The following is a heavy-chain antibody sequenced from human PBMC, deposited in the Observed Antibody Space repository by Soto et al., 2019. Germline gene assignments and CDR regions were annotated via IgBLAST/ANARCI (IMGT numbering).Heavy chain of an antibody. V-gene: IGHV4-59*01. D-gene: IGHD1-1*01. CDR3: ARAEERVATASGY. J-gene: IGHJ4*02. Sequence: SETLSLTCTVSGGSISSYYWSWIRQPPGKGLEWIGYIYYSGSTNYNPSLKSRVTISVDTSKNQFSLKLSSVTAADTAVYYCARAEERVATASGYWGQGTLVTVSS. CDR1: GGSISSYY. CDR2: IYYSGST.